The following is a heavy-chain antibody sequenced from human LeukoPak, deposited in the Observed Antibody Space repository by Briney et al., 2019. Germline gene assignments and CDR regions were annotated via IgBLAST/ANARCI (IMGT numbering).Heavy chain of an antibody. V-gene: IGHV4-30-4*08. CDR1: GGSISSGGYY. D-gene: IGHD3-10*01. CDR2: IYYSGST. Sequence: SETLSLTCTVSGGSISSGGYYWGWIRQHPGKGLEWIGYIYYSGSTYYNPSLKSRVTISVDTSKNQFSLKLSSVTAADTAVYYCARAGATMVRGVIAWFDPWGQGTLVTVSS. J-gene: IGHJ5*02. CDR3: ARAGATMVRGVIAWFDP.